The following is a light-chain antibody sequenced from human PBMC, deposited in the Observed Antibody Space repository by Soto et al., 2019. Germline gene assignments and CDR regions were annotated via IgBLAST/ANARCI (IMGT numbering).Light chain of an antibody. CDR3: MQALQTPYT. Sequence: DIVMTQSPLSLPVTPGEPASISCRSSQSLLHTSGYNYLDWYLQKPGQSPQLLIGLGSHWASGVPDRFSGSGAGTDFTLKISRVEAEDVGVYYCMQALQTPYTFGQGTKLEIK. V-gene: IGKV2-28*01. CDR2: LGS. J-gene: IGKJ2*01. CDR1: QSLLHTSGYNY.